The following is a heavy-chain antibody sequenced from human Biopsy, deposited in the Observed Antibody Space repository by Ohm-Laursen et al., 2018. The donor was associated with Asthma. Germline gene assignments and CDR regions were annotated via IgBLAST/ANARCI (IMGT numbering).Heavy chain of an antibody. V-gene: IGHV4-30-2*01. CDR3: ARVKDGYNFDY. CDR2: IYHSGST. CDR1: GGSISSGGYS. Sequence: SQTLSLTCAVSGGSISSGGYSWSWIRQPPGKGLEWIGYIYHSGSTYYNPSLKSRVTISVDRSKNQFSLKLSSVTAADTAVYYCARVKDGYNFDYWGQGPWSPSPQ. D-gene: IGHD5-24*01. J-gene: IGHJ4*02.